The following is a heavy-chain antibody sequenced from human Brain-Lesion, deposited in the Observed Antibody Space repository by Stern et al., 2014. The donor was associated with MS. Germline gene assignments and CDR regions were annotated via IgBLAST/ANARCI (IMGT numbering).Heavy chain of an antibody. CDR3: ARGRVVPGFQYYATDV. J-gene: IGHJ6*02. D-gene: IGHD2-2*01. CDR1: GGSISSGGYY. Sequence: QLQLQESGPGLVKPSQTLSLSCTVSGGSISSGGYYWSWIRQPAGQGLEWIGRIFNSASPSYTPSLKGRVTISIDTSKNQFPRRLNSMTAADTAVYYCARGRVVPGFQYYATDVWGQGTTVIVSS. V-gene: IGHV4-61*02. CDR2: IFNSASP.